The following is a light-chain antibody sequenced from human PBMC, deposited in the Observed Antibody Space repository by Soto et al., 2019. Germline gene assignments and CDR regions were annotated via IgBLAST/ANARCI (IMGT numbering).Light chain of an antibody. CDR1: QGINSY. J-gene: IGKJ1*01. Sequence: DIQLTQSPSFLSASVGDRVTITCRASQGINSYLAWYQQTPGKAPKLLIYATSTLQTGVPSRFSGSGSGTEFTLTISSLQPEDFATYYCQQSFNLPRTFGPGTRVEFK. CDR2: ATS. CDR3: QQSFNLPRT. V-gene: IGKV1-9*01.